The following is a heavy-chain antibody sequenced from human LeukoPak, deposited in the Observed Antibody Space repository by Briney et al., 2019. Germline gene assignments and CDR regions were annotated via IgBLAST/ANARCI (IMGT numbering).Heavy chain of an antibody. V-gene: IGHV4-34*01. CDR1: GGSFSGYY. J-gene: IGHJ4*02. CDR2: INHSGST. CDR3: ARNMVD. Sequence: SETLSLTCAVYGGSFSGYYWSWIRQPPGKGLEWIGEINHSGSTNYNPSLKSRVTISVDTSNNQFSLKLSSVTAADTAVYYCARNMVDWGQGTLVTVSS. D-gene: IGHD3-10*01.